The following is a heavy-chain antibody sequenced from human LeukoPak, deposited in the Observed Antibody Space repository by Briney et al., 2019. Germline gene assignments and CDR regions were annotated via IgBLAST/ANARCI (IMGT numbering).Heavy chain of an antibody. Sequence: PSETLSLTCTVSGGSISGSRYYWGWIRQPPGKGPEWIGSIYYSGSTYYNPSHKSRVTISVDTSKNQFSLKLSSVTAADTAVYYCARHGAPAVAGRDWFDPWGQGTLVTVSS. J-gene: IGHJ5*02. D-gene: IGHD6-19*01. CDR3: ARHGAPAVAGRDWFDP. V-gene: IGHV4-39*01. CDR1: GGSISGSRYY. CDR2: IYYSGST.